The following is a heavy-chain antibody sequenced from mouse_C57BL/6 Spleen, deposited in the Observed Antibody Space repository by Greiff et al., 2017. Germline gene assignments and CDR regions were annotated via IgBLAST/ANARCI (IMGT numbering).Heavy chain of an antibody. V-gene: IGHV1-69*01. Sequence: QVQLQQPGAELVMPGASVKLSCKASGYTFTSYWMHWVKQRPGQGLEWIGEIDPSDSYTNYKQKFKGKSTLTVDKSTSTAYMQLSSLTSEDSAVYYCAREFNWYGFAYWGQGTLVTVSA. CDR1: GYTFTSYW. D-gene: IGHD4-1*02. CDR3: AREFNWYGFAY. J-gene: IGHJ3*01. CDR2: IDPSDSYT.